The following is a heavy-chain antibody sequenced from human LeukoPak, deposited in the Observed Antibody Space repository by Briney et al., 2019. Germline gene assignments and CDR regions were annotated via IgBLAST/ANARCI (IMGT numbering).Heavy chain of an antibody. CDR2: INSDGSST. D-gene: IGHD1-26*01. CDR3: ARGYSPTIPLYYYGMDV. J-gene: IGHJ6*04. Sequence: GGSLRLSCAASGLTFSSYWMHWVRQAPGKGLVWVSRINSDGSSTSYADSVKGRFTISRDNAKNTLYLQMNSLRAEDTAVYYCARGYSPTIPLYYYGMDVWGKGTTVTVSS. V-gene: IGHV3-74*01. CDR1: GLTFSSYW.